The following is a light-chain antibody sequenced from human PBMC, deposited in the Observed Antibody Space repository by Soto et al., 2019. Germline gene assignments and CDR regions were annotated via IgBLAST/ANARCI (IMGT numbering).Light chain of an antibody. V-gene: IGLV1-40*01. CDR2: GNR. CDR1: SSNIGAGYD. Sequence: QSVLTQPPSVSGAPGQRVTISCTGSSSNIGAGYDVHWYQQLPGTAPKLIIYGNRNRPSGVPDRFSGSKSGTSASLSITGLQAEDEADYYCQSYDSSLRVLVFGGGTKVTVL. CDR3: QSYDSSLRVLV. J-gene: IGLJ2*01.